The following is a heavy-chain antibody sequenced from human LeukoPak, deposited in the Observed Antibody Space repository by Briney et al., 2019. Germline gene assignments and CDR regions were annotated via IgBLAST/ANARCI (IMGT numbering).Heavy chain of an antibody. D-gene: IGHD5-24*01. V-gene: IGHV1-69*04. CDR3: ARDTQDGYNYSDY. Sequence: SVTVSCKASGGTFSSYTISWVRQAPGQGLEWMGRIIPILGIANYAQKFQGRVTITADKSTSTAYMELSSLRSEGTAVYYCARDTQDGYNYSDYWGQGTLVTVSS. CDR2: IIPILGIA. CDR1: GGTFSSYT. J-gene: IGHJ4*02.